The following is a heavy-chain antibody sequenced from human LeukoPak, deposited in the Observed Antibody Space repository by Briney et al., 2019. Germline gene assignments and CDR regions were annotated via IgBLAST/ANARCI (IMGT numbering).Heavy chain of an antibody. CDR1: GGSISSYY. CDR2: IYYSGST. CDR3: ARGYSSGWYAQNWFDP. J-gene: IGHJ5*02. D-gene: IGHD6-19*01. Sequence: SETLSLTCTVSGGSISSYYWSWNRQPPGKGLEWIGYIYYSGSTNYNPSLKSRVTISVDTSKNQFSLKLSSVTAADTAVYYCARGYSSGWYAQNWFDPWGQGTLVTVSS. V-gene: IGHV4-59*01.